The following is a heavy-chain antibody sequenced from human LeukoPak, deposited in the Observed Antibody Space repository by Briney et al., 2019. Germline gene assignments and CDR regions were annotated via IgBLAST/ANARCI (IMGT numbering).Heavy chain of an antibody. D-gene: IGHD3-16*01. Sequence: PGGSLRLSCAASGFTFSSYEMNWVRQAPGKGLEWVSYISSSGSTIYYADSVKGRFTISRDNAKNSLHLQMNSLRAEDTAVYYCAGGTPEEDYWGQGTLVTVSS. CDR1: GFTFSSYE. CDR2: ISSSGSTI. CDR3: AGGTPEEDY. V-gene: IGHV3-48*03. J-gene: IGHJ4*02.